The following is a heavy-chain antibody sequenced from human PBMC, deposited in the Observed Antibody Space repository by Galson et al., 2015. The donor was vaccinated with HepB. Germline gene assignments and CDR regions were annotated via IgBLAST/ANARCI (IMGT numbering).Heavy chain of an antibody. V-gene: IGHV3-23*01. J-gene: IGHJ2*01. CDR2: ISGSGGST. Sequence: SLRLSCAVSGLTFSIFEMNWVRQAPGKGLEWVSAISGSGGSTYYADSVKGRFTISRDNSKNTLYLQMNSLRAEDTAVYYCAKDQGYSILDLWGRGTLVTVSS. CDR3: AKDQGYSILDL. CDR1: GLTFSIFE. D-gene: IGHD5-18*01.